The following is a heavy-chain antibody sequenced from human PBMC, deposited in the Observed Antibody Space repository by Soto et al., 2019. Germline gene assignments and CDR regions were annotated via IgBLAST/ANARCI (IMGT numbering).Heavy chain of an antibody. CDR2: IKSKTAGGTA. CDR3: NTDSSPSF. Sequence: GGSLRLSCAVSGVTFNDAWISWVRQAPGKGLEWLGRIKSKTAGGTADYAALVKGRFSISRDESKSEVYLEMNTLKSDDTGVYYSNTDSSPSFWGQGTLVTVSS. D-gene: IGHD2-2*01. V-gene: IGHV3-15*01. J-gene: IGHJ4*02. CDR1: GVTFNDAW.